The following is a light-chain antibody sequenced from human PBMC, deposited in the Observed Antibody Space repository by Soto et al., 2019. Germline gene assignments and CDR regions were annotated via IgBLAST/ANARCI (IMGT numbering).Light chain of an antibody. J-gene: IGLJ2*01. CDR3: SSYTSSSTLYVI. V-gene: IGLV2-14*01. CDR2: DVS. CDR1: SSDVGGYKY. Sequence: QSVLTQPASVSGSPGQSITIPCTGTSSDVGGYKYVSWYQQHPGKAPKLMIYDVSDRPSGVSNRLSGSKSGNTASLTISGLQAEDEADYYCSSYTSSSTLYVIFGGGTKVTLL.